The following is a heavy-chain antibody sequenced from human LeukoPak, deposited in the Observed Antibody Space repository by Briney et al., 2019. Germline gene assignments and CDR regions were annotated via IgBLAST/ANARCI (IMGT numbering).Heavy chain of an antibody. CDR3: AKDLGDSSGYYLYYFDY. CDR1: GFTFSTYA. Sequence: GGSLRLSCAASGFTFSTYAMSWVRQAPGKGLEWVSLISGSGGSTYYADSVKGRFTISRDNSKNTLYLQMHSLRAEDTAVYYCAKDLGDSSGYYLYYFDYWGQGTLVTVSS. J-gene: IGHJ4*02. CDR2: ISGSGGST. V-gene: IGHV3-23*01. D-gene: IGHD3-22*01.